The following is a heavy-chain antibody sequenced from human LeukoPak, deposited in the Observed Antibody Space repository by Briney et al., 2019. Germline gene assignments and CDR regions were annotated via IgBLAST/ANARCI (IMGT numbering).Heavy chain of an antibody. CDR3: ARGITGMYYYDP. Sequence: GGSLRLSCTASGFTFSSHWMHWVRQAPGKGLVWVSRINFDGSSTNYADSVRGRFTISRDNAKDTLYLQINSLRAEDTAVYYCARGITGMYYYDPWGQGTLVTVSS. CDR2: INFDGSST. CDR1: GFTFSSHW. V-gene: IGHV3-74*01. J-gene: IGHJ5*02. D-gene: IGHD3-10*01.